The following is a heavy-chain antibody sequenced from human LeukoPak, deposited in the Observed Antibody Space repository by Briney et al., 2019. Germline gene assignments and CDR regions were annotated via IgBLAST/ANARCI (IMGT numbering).Heavy chain of an antibody. CDR2: ISPSADRT. CDR1: GFTFSSYA. D-gene: IGHD3-22*01. V-gene: IGHV3-23*01. CDR3: AIMHGYYDGSGYWVQ. J-gene: IGHJ4*02. Sequence: GGSLRLSCAASGFTFSSYAMSRVRQAPGKGLEWVSFISPSADRTSNADSVEGRFTISRDNPRNTLYLQMNSLRDEDTAVYYCAIMHGYYDGSGYWVQWGQGTLVTVSS.